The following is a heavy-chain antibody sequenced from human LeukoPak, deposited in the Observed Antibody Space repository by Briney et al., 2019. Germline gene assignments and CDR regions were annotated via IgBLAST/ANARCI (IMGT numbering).Heavy chain of an antibody. V-gene: IGHV3-23*01. CDR1: GSTFSSYA. Sequence: GGSLRLSCAASGSTFSSYAMSWVRQAPGKGLEWVSAISGSGGSTYYADSVKGRFTISRDNSKNTLYLQMNSLRAEDTAVYYCAKGEKPLRITIFGVVIPHTGVFDYWGQGTLVTVSS. CDR3: AKGEKPLRITIFGVVIPHTGVFDY. D-gene: IGHD3-3*01. CDR2: ISGSGGST. J-gene: IGHJ4*02.